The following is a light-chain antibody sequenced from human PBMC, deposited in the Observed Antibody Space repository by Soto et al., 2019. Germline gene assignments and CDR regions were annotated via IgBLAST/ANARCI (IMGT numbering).Light chain of an antibody. CDR2: DAS. J-gene: IGKJ1*01. V-gene: IGKV3-15*01. Sequence: IVLTQSPGSLSLTLGDSASLSCRASQSISTNLAWYQQKPGQAPRLLIYDASNRATGIPARFSGSGSGTEFTLTISSLQSEDFAVYWCQQYDDWRTFGQGTKADI. CDR3: QQYDDWRT. CDR1: QSISTN.